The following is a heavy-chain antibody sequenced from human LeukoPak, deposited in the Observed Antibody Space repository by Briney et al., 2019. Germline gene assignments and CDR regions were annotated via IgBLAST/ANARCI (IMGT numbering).Heavy chain of an antibody. CDR3: AKATPILGAAAYYFDY. D-gene: IGHD1-26*01. V-gene: IGHV3-23*01. CDR1: GFTFSRHG. Sequence: GGSLRLSCAGSGFTFSRHGMNWVRQAPGKELEWVSTLSPSGVRTYYTDSVKGRFTISRDNSKNTLYLQMNSLRAEDMAVYYCAKATPILGAAAYYFDYWGQGTLVTVSS. CDR2: LSPSGVRT. J-gene: IGHJ4*02.